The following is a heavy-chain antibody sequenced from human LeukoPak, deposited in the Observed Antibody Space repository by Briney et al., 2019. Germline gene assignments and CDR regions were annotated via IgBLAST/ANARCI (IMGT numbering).Heavy chain of an antibody. CDR2: INPDSGDT. J-gene: IGHJ4*02. CDR3: AKVIQGAVAFHY. D-gene: IGHD6-19*01. CDR1: GYTFIGYY. V-gene: IGHV1-2*02. Sequence: ASVKVSCKASGYTFIGYYMHWVRQAPGQGLGYMGWINPDSGDTNYAQKFQGRVTMTRDTSISTAYMELSSLRSDDTAVYYCAKVIQGAVAFHYWGQGTLVTVSS.